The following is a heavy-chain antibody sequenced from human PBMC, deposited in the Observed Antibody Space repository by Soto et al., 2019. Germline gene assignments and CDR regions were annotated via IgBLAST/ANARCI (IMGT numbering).Heavy chain of an antibody. J-gene: IGHJ6*01. CDR1: GFTFSSYS. Sequence: GSLRLSCAASGFTFSSYSMNWARQAPGKGLGWVASISSSSSYIYYADSVKGRFTISRDKAKNSLFLQMSSLRAEDMALYYCARQQGPATRNYGIGVWGRETTVTVSS. V-gene: IGHV3-21*01. D-gene: IGHD1-1*01. CDR3: ARQQGPATRNYGIGV. CDR2: ISSSSSYI.